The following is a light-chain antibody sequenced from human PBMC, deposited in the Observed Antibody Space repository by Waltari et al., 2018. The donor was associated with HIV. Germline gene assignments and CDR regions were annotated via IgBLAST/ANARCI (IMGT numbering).Light chain of an antibody. CDR2: WAS. J-gene: IGKJ4*01. CDR3: QQYYTIGPS. Sequence: IVMTQSPKSLAVSLVERATINCWSSRTILYSSNNQNYLAWYQQKPGQSPKVLIYWASTRASGVPDRFSGSGSGTNFSLTISSLQTDDVALYYCQQYYTIGPSFGGGTKVEIK. V-gene: IGKV4-1*01. CDR1: RTILYSSNNQNY.